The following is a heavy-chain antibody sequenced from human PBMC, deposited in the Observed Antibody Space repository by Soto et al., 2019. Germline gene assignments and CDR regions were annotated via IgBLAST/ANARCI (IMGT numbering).Heavy chain of an antibody. V-gene: IGHV1-8*01. Sequence: QVQLVQSGAEVKKPGASVKVSCKASGYTFTSYDINWVRQATGQGLEWMGWMNPNSGNTGYAQKFQGRVTMTRNTSISTADMELSSLRSEDTAVYYCAREGPNDYSNRFDYWGQGTLVTVSS. J-gene: IGHJ4*02. CDR2: MNPNSGNT. CDR1: GYTFTSYD. D-gene: IGHD4-4*01. CDR3: AREGPNDYSNRFDY.